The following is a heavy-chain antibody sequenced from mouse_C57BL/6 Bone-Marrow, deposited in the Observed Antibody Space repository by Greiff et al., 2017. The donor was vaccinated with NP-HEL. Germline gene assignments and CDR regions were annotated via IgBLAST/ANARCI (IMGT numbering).Heavy chain of an antibody. CDR3: DLLLSGYFDY. CDR1: GYSFTSYY. CDR2: IYPGSGNT. V-gene: IGHV1-66*01. D-gene: IGHD1-1*02. Sequence: VKLMESGPELVKPGASVKISCKASGYSFTSYYIHWVKQRPGQGLEWIGWIYPGSGNTKYNEKFKGKATLTADTSSSTAYMQLSSLTSEDSAVYYCDLLLSGYFDYWGQGTTLTVSS. J-gene: IGHJ2*01.